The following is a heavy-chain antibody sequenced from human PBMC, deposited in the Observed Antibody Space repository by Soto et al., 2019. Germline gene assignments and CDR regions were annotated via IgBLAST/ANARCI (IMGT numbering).Heavy chain of an antibody. CDR3: ARAGRWLQLAALEI. D-gene: IGHD5-12*01. Sequence: ASVKVSCKASGYTFTSYSMHWVRQAPGQRLEWMGWINAGNGNTKYSQKFQGRVTITRDTSASTAYMELSSLRSEDTAVYYCARAGRWLQLAALEIWGQGTMVPSPQ. CDR1: GYTFTSYS. J-gene: IGHJ3*02. V-gene: IGHV1-3*01. CDR2: INAGNGNT.